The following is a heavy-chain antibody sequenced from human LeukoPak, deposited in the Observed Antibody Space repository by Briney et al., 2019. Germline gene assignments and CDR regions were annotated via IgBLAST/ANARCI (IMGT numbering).Heavy chain of an antibody. D-gene: IGHD4-11*01. CDR3: ARGLGSNYGPPYYYYYMDV. Sequence: GGSLRLSCAASGFTFSSYWMTWVRQAPGKGLEWVANIKQDGSLKYHVDSVKGRFTISRDNAKNSLYLQMNSLRAEDTAVYYCARGLGSNYGPPYYYYYMDVWGKGTTVTVSS. V-gene: IGHV3-7*01. CDR1: GFTFSSYW. J-gene: IGHJ6*03. CDR2: IKQDGSLK.